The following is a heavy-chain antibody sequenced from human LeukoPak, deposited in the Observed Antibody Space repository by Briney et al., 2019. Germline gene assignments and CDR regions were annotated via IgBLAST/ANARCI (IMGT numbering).Heavy chain of an antibody. Sequence: ASVKVSCKASGYTFTSYDINWVRQATGQGLEWMGWMNPNSGNTGYAQKFQGRVTITRNTSISTAYMELSSLRSEDTAVYYCASQELGMYYFDYWGQGTLVTVSS. D-gene: IGHD7-27*01. J-gene: IGHJ4*02. CDR2: MNPNSGNT. V-gene: IGHV1-8*03. CDR1: GYTFTSYD. CDR3: ASQELGMYYFDY.